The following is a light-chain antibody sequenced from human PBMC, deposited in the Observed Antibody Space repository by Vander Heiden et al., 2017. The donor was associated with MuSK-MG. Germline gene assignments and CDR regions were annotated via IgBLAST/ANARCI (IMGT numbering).Light chain of an antibody. CDR3: QQRARWPLT. CDR2: EAS. J-gene: IGKJ4*01. V-gene: IGKV3-11*01. Sequence: EIVLTQSLATLSSSPGQRVTLPSSARQRVSTYLAWYQQKPGQAPRLLMYEASNRDSGVPARFSGSGSGTDFTLTITTLEPDDFAVYYCQQRARWPLTFGGGTKVEIK. CDR1: QRVSTY.